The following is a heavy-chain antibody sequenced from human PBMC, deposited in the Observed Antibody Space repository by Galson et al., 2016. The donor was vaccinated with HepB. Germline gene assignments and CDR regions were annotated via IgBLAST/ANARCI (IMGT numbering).Heavy chain of an antibody. V-gene: IGHV3-23*01. D-gene: IGHD1-1*01. J-gene: IGHJ4*02. CDR2: ISGTDNST. Sequence: SLRLSCVVSGITFSTYAMTWVRQAPGKGLEWVSAISGTDNSTYYADSVKGRFTISRDNSKNTLYLQMSSLRADDTAVYYCATYWTPDFWGKGTLVTVSS. CDR3: ATYWTPDF. CDR1: GITFSTYA.